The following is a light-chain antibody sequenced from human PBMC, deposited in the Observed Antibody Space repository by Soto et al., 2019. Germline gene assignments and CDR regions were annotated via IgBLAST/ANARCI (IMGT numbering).Light chain of an antibody. V-gene: IGKV3-20*01. J-gene: IGKJ5*01. Sequence: EIVLTQSPGTLSLSPGERATLSCRASQSFISSYLAWYQQKPGQAPRLLIYGASSRATGIPDRFSGSGSGTDFTLTISRLEPEDFAVYYCQQYGSSLITFGQGTRLEIK. CDR2: GAS. CDR3: QQYGSSLIT. CDR1: QSFISSY.